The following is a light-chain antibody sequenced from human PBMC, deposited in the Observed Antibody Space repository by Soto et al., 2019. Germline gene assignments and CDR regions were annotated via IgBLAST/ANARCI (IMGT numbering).Light chain of an antibody. CDR3: QQSYSTPLT. V-gene: IGKV1-39*01. CDR2: AAS. Sequence: DIQMTQSPSSLSAFVGDRVTIACRASQSITYYLNWYQQKPGKAPKLLIYAASSLQSGVPSRFSGSGSGTDFTLTITSLQPEDFATYYCQQSYSTPLTFGGGTKVEIK. J-gene: IGKJ4*01. CDR1: QSITYY.